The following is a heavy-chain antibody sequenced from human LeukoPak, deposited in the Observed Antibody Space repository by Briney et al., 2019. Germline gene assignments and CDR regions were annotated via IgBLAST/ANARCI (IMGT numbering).Heavy chain of an antibody. CDR1: GFTFSYYA. CDR3: ARDLGFGNYDDYGSDDF. J-gene: IGHJ4*02. Sequence: PGGSLRLSCAASGFTFSYYAMHWVRQAPGKGLEWVAVISYAGTNEYYADSVKGRFTISRDNSKNTLYLQMNSLRGEDTAVYYCARDLGFGNYDDYGSDDFWGQGTLVTVSS. CDR2: ISYAGTNE. V-gene: IGHV3-30*04. D-gene: IGHD4-17*01.